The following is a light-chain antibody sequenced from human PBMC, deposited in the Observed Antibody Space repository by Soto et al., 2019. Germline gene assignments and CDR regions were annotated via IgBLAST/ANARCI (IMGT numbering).Light chain of an antibody. J-gene: IGKJ2*01. CDR1: QSVSSSY. V-gene: IGKV3-20*01. CDR2: GAS. CDR3: QQYGSSPLYT. Sequence: EMVLTQSPGTLSLSPGERATLSCRASQSVSSSYLAWYQQKPGQAPRHLIYGASSRDTGIPDRFSGSGSGTDFTLTISSLESEDFAVYYWQQYGSSPLYTFGQGTKLEIK.